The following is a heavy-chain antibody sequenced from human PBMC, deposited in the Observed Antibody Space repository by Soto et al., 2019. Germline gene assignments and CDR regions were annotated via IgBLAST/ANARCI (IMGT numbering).Heavy chain of an antibody. V-gene: IGHV3-21*01. CDR3: ATSYSNYFQDWFDP. J-gene: IGHJ5*02. D-gene: IGHD4-4*01. CDR1: GFTFSRYS. Sequence: GGSLRLSCAASGFTFSRYSMNWVRQAPGKGLEWVSSISSSSSYIYYADSVKGRFTISRDNAKNSLYLQMNSLRAEDTAVYYCATSYSNYFQDWFDPWGQGTLVTVSS. CDR2: ISSSSSYI.